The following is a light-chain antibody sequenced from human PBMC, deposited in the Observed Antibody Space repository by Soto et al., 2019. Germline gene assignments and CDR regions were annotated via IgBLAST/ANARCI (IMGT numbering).Light chain of an antibody. CDR3: LQHNSYPRT. V-gene: IGKV1-17*01. CDR2: SAS. J-gene: IGKJ1*01. Sequence: DIQMTQSPSSLSASVGDRVTITCRASQGIRTDLGWYQQKSGKAPKRLIYSASSLQSGVPSMFSGSGSGTELTLTISSLQPEDFATYYCLQHNSYPRTFGQGTKVEIK. CDR1: QGIRTD.